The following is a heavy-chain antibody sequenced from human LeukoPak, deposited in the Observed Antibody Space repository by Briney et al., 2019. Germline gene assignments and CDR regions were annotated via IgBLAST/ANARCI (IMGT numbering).Heavy chain of an antibody. V-gene: IGHV1-69*13. CDR2: IIPIFGTA. CDR1: GGTFSIYA. CDR3: ARARNTGIVGATNDY. J-gene: IGHJ4*02. D-gene: IGHD1-26*01. Sequence: SVKVSCKASGGTFSIYASSWVRQAPGQGLEWMGGIIPIFGTANYAQKFQGRVTITADESTSTAYMELSSLRSEDTAVYYCARARNTGIVGATNDYWGQGTLVTVSS.